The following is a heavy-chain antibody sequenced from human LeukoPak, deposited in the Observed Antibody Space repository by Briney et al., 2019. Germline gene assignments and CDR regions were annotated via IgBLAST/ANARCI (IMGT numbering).Heavy chain of an antibody. V-gene: IGHV3-43D*03. CDR1: GFTFDDYA. D-gene: IGHD2-2*01. CDR3: AKDGYCSSTSCYGWGYYYYCMDV. J-gene: IGHJ6*03. Sequence: GGSLRLSCAASGFTFDDYAMHWVRQAPGKGLEWVSLISWDGGSTYYADSVKGRFTISRDNSKNSLYLQMNSLRAEDTALYYCAKDGYCSSTSCYGWGYYYYCMDVWGEGTTVTVSS. CDR2: ISWDGGST.